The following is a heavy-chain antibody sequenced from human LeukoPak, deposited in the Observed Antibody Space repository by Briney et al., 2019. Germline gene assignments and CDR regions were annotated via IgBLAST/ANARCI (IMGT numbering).Heavy chain of an antibody. J-gene: IGHJ6*02. CDR2: INSNSGGT. CDR3: AREVGSMDV. Sequence: ASVKVSCKASGYTFSDYYMHWVRQAPGQGLEWMGWINSNSGGTKYEQKFQGRVTMTTDTSISAAYMDLRRLSSDDTAVYYCAREVGSMDVWGQGTTVTVSS. D-gene: IGHD7-27*01. CDR1: GYTFSDYY. V-gene: IGHV1-2*02.